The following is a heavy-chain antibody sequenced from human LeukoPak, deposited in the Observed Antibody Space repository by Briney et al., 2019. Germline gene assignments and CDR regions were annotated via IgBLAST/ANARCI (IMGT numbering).Heavy chain of an antibody. CDR2: INHSGST. Sequence: SETLSLTCAVYGGSFSGYYWSWIRQPPGKGLEWIGEINHSGSTNYNPSLKSRVTISVDTSNNQFSLKLSSVTAADTAVYYCARGYYYVNYWGQGTPVTVSS. CDR3: ARGYYYVNY. J-gene: IGHJ4*02. D-gene: IGHD3-22*01. V-gene: IGHV4-34*01. CDR1: GGSFSGYY.